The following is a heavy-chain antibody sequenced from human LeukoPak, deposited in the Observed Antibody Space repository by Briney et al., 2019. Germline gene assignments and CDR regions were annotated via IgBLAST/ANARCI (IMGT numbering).Heavy chain of an antibody. CDR1: GYTFTSYY. J-gene: IGHJ4*02. Sequence: ASVKVSCKAFGYTFTSYYMHWVRQAPGQGLEWMGIINPSAGSTSYAQKFQGRVTMTRDTSTSTVYMELSSLRSEDTAVYYCARGDYYDSSGYSHTDYWGQGTLVTVSS. CDR2: INPSAGST. D-gene: IGHD3-22*01. V-gene: IGHV1-46*01. CDR3: ARGDYYDSSGYSHTDY.